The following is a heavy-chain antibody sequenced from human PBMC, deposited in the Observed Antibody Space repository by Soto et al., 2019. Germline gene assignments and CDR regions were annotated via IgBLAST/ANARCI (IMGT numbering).Heavy chain of an antibody. CDR1: GGSFSGYY. CDR3: ARREWGHFDY. J-gene: IGHJ4*02. Sequence: QVQLQQWGAGLLKPSETLSLTCAVYGGSFSGYYLSWIRQPPGKGLEWIGEINPTGSTNYNPSLKSRVTLSVDKSKNQFSLKLSSVTAADTAVYYCARREWGHFDYWGQGTLVTVSS. D-gene: IGHD1-26*01. V-gene: IGHV4-34*01. CDR2: INPTGST.